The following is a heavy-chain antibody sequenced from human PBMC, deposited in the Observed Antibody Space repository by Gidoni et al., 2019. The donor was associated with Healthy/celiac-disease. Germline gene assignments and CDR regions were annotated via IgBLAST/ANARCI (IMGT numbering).Heavy chain of an antibody. D-gene: IGHD4-4*01. CDR1: GVTFSSYA. Sequence: EVQLLESGGGLVQPGGSLRLSCAATGVTFSSYAMSWVRQAPGKGLEWVAAISGSGGSTYYADSVKGRFTISRDNSKNTLYLQMNSLRAEDTAVYYCAKNPPAAYSNYVGPHYYYYGMDVWGQGTTVTVSS. CDR2: ISGSGGST. V-gene: IGHV3-23*01. J-gene: IGHJ6*02. CDR3: AKNPPAAYSNYVGPHYYYYGMDV.